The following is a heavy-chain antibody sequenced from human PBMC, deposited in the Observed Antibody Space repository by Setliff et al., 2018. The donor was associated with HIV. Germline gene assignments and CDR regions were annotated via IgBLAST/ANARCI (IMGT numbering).Heavy chain of an antibody. D-gene: IGHD6-19*01. CDR2: IYYSGST. J-gene: IGHJ5*02. CDR1: GGSMNKNY. V-gene: IGHV4-59*08. Sequence: SETLSLTCIVSGGSMNKNYWSWIRQPPGKGLDWIGYIYYSGSTNYNPSLKSRVTMSVDTSKNRFSLKLNSVTAADTAVYYCARLNQQWLVRDSGSNWFDPWGQGILVTVSS. CDR3: ARLNQQWLVRDSGSNWFDP.